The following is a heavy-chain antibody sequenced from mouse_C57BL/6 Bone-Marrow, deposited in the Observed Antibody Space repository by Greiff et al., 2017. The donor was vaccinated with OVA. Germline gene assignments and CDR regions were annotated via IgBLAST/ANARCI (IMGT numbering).Heavy chain of an antibody. V-gene: IGHV10-1*01. CDR3: VSPFYYDYDGPWFAY. D-gene: IGHD2-4*01. Sequence: EVKLMESGGGLVQPKGSLKLSCAASGFSFNTYAMNWVRQAPGKGLEWVARIRSKSNNYATYYADSVKDRFTISRDDSESMLYLQMNNLKTEDTAMYYCVSPFYYDYDGPWFAYWGQGTLVTVSA. CDR2: IRSKSNNYAT. J-gene: IGHJ3*01. CDR1: GFSFNTYA.